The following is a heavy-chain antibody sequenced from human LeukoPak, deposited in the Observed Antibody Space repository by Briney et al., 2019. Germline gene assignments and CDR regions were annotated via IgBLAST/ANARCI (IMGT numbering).Heavy chain of an antibody. CDR1: GFTFSSYA. Sequence: QSGGSLRLSCAASGFTFSSYAMHWVRQAPGKGLEWVSGISWNSGSIGYADSVKGRFTISRDNAKNSLYLQMNSLRAEDTALYYCAKGTDVRNYYDSSGLMTWGQGTLVTVSS. CDR3: AKGTDVRNYYDSSGLMT. J-gene: IGHJ5*02. CDR2: ISWNSGSI. V-gene: IGHV3-9*01. D-gene: IGHD3-22*01.